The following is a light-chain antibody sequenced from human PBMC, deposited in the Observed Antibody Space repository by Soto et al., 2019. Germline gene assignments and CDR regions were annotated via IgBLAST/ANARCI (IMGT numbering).Light chain of an antibody. Sequence: DIQMTQSPSSLSASIGDRVSFTCQASQDISKFLNWYQHKPGQAPSLLIYDASTSHFGVPSRFSGSGSGTDFTFTITSMQPEANATYYCQQYENSPYTFGPGTKVDIK. V-gene: IGKV1-33*01. CDR2: DAS. CDR3: QQYENSPYT. CDR1: QDISKF. J-gene: IGKJ3*01.